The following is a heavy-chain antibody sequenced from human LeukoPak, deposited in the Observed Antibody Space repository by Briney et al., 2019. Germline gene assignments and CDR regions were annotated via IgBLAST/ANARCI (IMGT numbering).Heavy chain of an antibody. D-gene: IGHD6-19*01. Sequence: SQTLSLTCALSGDSVSSNSAAWNWIRQSPSRGLEWLVRTYYRSKWYNDYAVSVKSRITINPDTSKNQFSLQLNSVTPEDTAVYYCAREGEAAVAANRVDYWGQGTLGTVSS. CDR1: GDSVSSNSAA. CDR3: AREGEAAVAANRVDY. CDR2: TYYRSKWYN. V-gene: IGHV6-1*01. J-gene: IGHJ4*02.